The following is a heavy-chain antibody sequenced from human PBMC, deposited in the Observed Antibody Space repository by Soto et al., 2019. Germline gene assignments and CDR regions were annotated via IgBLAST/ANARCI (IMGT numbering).Heavy chain of an antibody. CDR2: ISKDGGNI. CDR1: GFIFRSYA. V-gene: IGHV3-30-3*01. D-gene: IGHD6-13*01. Sequence: QVQLVESGGGVVQPGRSLRLSCAASGFIFRSYAMHWVRQAPGKGLEWVAVISKDGGNIYYTDSVKGRFTISRDNSRNTLYLDMNSLRSEDLAVYYCARDTDMGAAEYYFDYWGQGTLVTVSS. J-gene: IGHJ4*02. CDR3: ARDTDMGAAEYYFDY.